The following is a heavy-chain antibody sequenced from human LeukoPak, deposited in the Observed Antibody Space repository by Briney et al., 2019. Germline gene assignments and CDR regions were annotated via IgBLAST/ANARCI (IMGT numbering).Heavy chain of an antibody. CDR3: ARSYCSSSCYAVGAFDI. D-gene: IGHD2-2*01. Sequence: SETLSLTCTVSGVSMSSYYWSWIRQPAGKGLEWIGRVYTSGNTNYNPSLKSRVTMSVDTSKNQFSLKLSSVTAADTAVYYCARSYCSSSCYAVGAFDIWGQGTVVTVSS. J-gene: IGHJ3*02. V-gene: IGHV4-4*07. CDR2: VYTSGNT. CDR1: GVSMSSYY.